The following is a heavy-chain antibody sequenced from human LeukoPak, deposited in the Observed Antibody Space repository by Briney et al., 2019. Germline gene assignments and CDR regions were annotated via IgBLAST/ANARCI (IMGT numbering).Heavy chain of an antibody. D-gene: IGHD6-19*01. V-gene: IGHV3-23*01. Sequence: QPGGSLRLSCAASGFTFSNFAMSWVRQAPGKGLQWVSAISTSGDSTYHADSVKGRFTISRDNSKNTLHLHMNRLRGDDTAVYYCAKVGFVGSSGWCFISGYYMDVWGKGTTVTVSS. CDR1: GFTFSNFA. CDR2: ISTSGDST. J-gene: IGHJ6*03. CDR3: AKVGFVGSSGWCFISGYYMDV.